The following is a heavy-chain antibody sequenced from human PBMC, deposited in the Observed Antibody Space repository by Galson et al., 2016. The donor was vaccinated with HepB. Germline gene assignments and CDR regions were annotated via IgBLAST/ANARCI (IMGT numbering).Heavy chain of an antibody. V-gene: IGHV2-5*02. D-gene: IGHD2-8*01. CDR1: GFSLTTGGMG. CDR2: ISWDDTQ. J-gene: IGHJ4*02. CDR3: AHRVGYTMGYFDY. Sequence: PALVKPTQTLTLTCTFSGFSLTTGGMGVGWIRQPPGKALEWLALISWDDTQRYSPSLKNRLTITKDTSESQVVLMLTNMDPVDTATYYCAHRVGYTMGYFDYWGQGALVTVST.